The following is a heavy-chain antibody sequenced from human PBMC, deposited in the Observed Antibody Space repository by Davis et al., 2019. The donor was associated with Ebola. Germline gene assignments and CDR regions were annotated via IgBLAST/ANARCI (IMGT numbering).Heavy chain of an antibody. J-gene: IGHJ6*02. V-gene: IGHV1-69*13. Sequence: AASVKVSCKASGGTFSSYAISWVRQAPGQGLEWMGGIIPIFGTANYAQKFQGRVTITADESTSTAYMELSSLRSEDTAVYYCARASTYCSGGSCYLEYYYYGMDVWGQGTTVTVSS. CDR1: GGTFSSYA. CDR3: ARASTYCSGGSCYLEYYYYGMDV. D-gene: IGHD2-15*01. CDR2: IIPIFGTA.